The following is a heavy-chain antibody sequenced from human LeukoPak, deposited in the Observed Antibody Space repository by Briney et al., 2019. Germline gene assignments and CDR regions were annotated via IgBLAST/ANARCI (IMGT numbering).Heavy chain of an antibody. V-gene: IGHV3-53*01. D-gene: IGHD5-24*01. CDR2: IYSGGST. CDR3: ARAPPGDGYNYVGYFDY. J-gene: IGHJ4*02. Sequence: GGSLRLSCAASGFTVSSNYMSWVRRAPGKGLEWVSVIYSGGSTYYADSVKGRFTISRDNSKNTLYLQMNSLRAEDTAVYYCARAPPGDGYNYVGYFDYWGQGTLVTVSS. CDR1: GFTVSSNY.